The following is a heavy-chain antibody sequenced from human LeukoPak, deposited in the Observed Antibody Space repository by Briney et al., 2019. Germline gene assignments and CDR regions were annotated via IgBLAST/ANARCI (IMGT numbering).Heavy chain of an antibody. CDR2: ISVSETT. J-gene: IGHJ4*02. V-gene: IGHV3-23*01. CDR1: GFIFSTYG. Sequence: GGSLRLSCAASGFIFSTYGMRWVRQAPGKGLEWIFAISVSETTYYADSVKGRFTISRDNSKNTLYLQMNSLRAEDTAVYYCALSGGINGYGLECWGQGTLVTVSS. CDR3: ALSGGINGYGLEC. D-gene: IGHD3-3*01.